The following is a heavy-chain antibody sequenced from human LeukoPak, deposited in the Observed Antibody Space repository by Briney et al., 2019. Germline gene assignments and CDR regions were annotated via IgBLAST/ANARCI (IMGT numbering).Heavy chain of an antibody. J-gene: IGHJ6*03. CDR2: IRQDGSEQ. Sequence: GGSLRLSCAASGFTFSSYWMTWVRQATGKGLEWVANIRQDGSEQYYMDSLKGRFTISRDNAKHSLFLQMNSLRAEDTAVYYCARVAVIYYYYMEVWGKGTTVTVSS. D-gene: IGHD2/OR15-2a*01. V-gene: IGHV3-7*01. CDR3: ARVAVIYYYYMEV. CDR1: GFTFSSYW.